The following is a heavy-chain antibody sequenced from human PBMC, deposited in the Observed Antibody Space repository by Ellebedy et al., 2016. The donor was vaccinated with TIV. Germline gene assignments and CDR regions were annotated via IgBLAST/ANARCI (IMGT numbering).Heavy chain of an antibody. CDR3: ARERDASMASYYYYGMDV. D-gene: IGHD5-18*01. CDR1: GYTFTAYY. V-gene: IGHV1-2*02. CDR2: INPNSGGT. Sequence: AASVKVSCKASGYTFTAYYMHWVRQAPGQGLEWMGWINPNSGGTNLPQKFHGRVTMTSDRSISTAYMELGRLSSDDTAVYYCARERDASMASYYYYGMDVWGQGTTVTVSS. J-gene: IGHJ6*02.